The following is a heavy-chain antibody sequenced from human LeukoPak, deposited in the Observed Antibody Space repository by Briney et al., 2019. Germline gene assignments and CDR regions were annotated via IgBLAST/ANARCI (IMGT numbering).Heavy chain of an antibody. Sequence: PSETLSLTCTVSGGSISSSSYYWGWICQHPGKGLEWIGYIYYSGSTYYNPSLKSRVTISVDTSKNQFSLKLSSVTAADTAVYYCARDPGPLAQQQVATGFDYWGQGTLVTVSP. V-gene: IGHV4-31*03. D-gene: IGHD6-13*01. CDR1: GGSISSSSYY. CDR2: IYYSGST. J-gene: IGHJ4*02. CDR3: ARDPGPLAQQQVATGFDY.